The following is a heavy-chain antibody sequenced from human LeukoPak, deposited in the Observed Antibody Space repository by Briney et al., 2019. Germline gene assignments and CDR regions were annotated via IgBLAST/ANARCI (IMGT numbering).Heavy chain of an antibody. V-gene: IGHV3-21*01. CDR1: GFTFSAYT. CDR3: ARGGGAFHI. CDR2: ISSSSGYR. J-gene: IGHJ3*02. D-gene: IGHD2-15*01. Sequence: GGSLRLSCAAPGFTFSAYTINWVRQAPGKGLEWVSSISSSSGYRYYADSVKGRFTISRDNAKNSLSLQMNSLRAEDTAVYYGARGGGAFHIWGQGTMVTVSS.